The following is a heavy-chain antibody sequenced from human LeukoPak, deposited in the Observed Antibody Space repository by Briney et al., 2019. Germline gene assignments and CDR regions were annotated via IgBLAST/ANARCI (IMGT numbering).Heavy chain of an antibody. CDR1: GGSISSYY. V-gene: IGHV4-59*08. J-gene: IGHJ4*02. D-gene: IGHD6-19*01. CDR3: ASGGTHSSGWSFDY. Sequence: SETLSLTCTVSGGSISSYYWSWIRQPPGKGLEWIGYIYYSGSTNYNPSLKSRVTISVDTSKNQFSLKLSSVTAADTAVYYCASGGTHSSGWSFDYWGQGTLVTVSS. CDR2: IYYSGST.